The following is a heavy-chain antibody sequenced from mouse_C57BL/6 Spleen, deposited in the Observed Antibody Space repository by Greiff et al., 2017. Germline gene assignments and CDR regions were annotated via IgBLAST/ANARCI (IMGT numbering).Heavy chain of an antibody. D-gene: IGHD2-2*01. CDR3: ARWLRPYYFDY. Sequence: VQLQQSGPELVKPGASVKISCKASGYAFSSSWMNWVKQRPGKGLEWIGRIYPGDGDTNYNGKFKGKATLTADKSSSIAYMQLSSLTSEDSAVYFCARWLRPYYFDYWGQGTTLTVSS. CDR2: IYPGDGDT. V-gene: IGHV1-82*01. CDR1: GYAFSSSW. J-gene: IGHJ2*01.